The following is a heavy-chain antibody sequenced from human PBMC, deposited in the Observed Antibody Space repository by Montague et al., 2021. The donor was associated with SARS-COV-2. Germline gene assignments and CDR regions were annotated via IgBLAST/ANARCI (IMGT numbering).Heavy chain of an antibody. Sequence: SLRLSCAASGFTFSSYWMHWVRQAPGKGLVWVSRISSDGSSTSYADSVKGRFTISRDNAKNTLYLQMNSLRAEDTAVYYCARDTVGDYGDSGDYWGQGTLVTVSS. CDR2: ISSDGSST. CDR3: ARDTVGDYGDSGDY. CDR1: GFTFSSYW. J-gene: IGHJ4*02. D-gene: IGHD4-17*01. V-gene: IGHV3-74*01.